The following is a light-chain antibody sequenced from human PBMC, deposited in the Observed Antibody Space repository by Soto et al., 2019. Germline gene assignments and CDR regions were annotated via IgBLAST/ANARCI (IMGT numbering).Light chain of an antibody. J-gene: IGLJ2*01. Sequence: QSVLTQPPSVSGAPGQRVIISCTGSSSNIGTGYAVHWYQQLPGTAPKLLIYGNTNRPSGVPDRFSGSKSGTSASLAITGLQADDEADYYCQSSDTNLSGPRVFGGGTKLTVL. CDR2: GNT. V-gene: IGLV1-40*01. CDR3: QSSDTNLSGPRV. CDR1: SSNIGTGYA.